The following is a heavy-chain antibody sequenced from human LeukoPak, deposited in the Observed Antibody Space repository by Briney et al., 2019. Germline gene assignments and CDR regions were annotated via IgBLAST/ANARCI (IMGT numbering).Heavy chain of an antibody. J-gene: IGHJ3*02. D-gene: IGHD3-9*01. CDR3: ARVHYDILTGRSDAFDI. CDR2: NIPIFGTE. CDR1: GGTFSSYA. V-gene: IGHV1-69*05. Sequence: ASVKVSCKASGGTFSSYAISWVRQAHGQGLEWMGGNIPIFGTENYSQKYQARVTITTDESTSTAYMELSSLRSEDTAVYYCARVHYDILTGRSDAFDIWGEGTMVSVSS.